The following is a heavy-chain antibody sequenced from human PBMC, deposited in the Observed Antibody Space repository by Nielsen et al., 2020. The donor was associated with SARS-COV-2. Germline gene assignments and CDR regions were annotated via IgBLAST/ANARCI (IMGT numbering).Heavy chain of an antibody. CDR2: IDGNGRNI. Sequence: GASLKISCASSGFPFSSYEMNWVRQAPGKALEWLSYIDGNGRNIFYADSVKCRFTISRDNAENSLSLQMNSLRAEDTAVYYCARESVTGTDAFDIWGQGTVVTVSS. V-gene: IGHV3-48*03. CDR1: GFPFSSYE. D-gene: IGHD6-19*01. CDR3: ARESVTGTDAFDI. J-gene: IGHJ3*02.